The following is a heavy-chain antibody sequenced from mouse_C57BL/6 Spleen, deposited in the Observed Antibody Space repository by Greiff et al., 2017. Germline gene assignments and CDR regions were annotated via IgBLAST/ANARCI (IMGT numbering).Heavy chain of an antibody. CDR1: GYTFTDYN. CDR2: INPNNGGT. J-gene: IGHJ2*01. Sequence: EVKLVESGPELVKPGASVKMSCKASGYTFTDYNMHWVKQSHGKSLEWIGYINPNNGGTSYNQKFKGKATLTVNKSSSTAYMELRSLTSEDSAVYYCARSVITTVYYFDYWGQGTTLTVSS. V-gene: IGHV1-22*01. CDR3: ARSVITTVYYFDY. D-gene: IGHD1-1*01.